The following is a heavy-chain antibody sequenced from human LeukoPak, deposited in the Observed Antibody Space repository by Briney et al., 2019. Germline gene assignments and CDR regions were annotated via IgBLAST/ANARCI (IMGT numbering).Heavy chain of an antibody. CDR2: ISSSSSYI. J-gene: IGHJ6*03. Sequence: GGSLRLSCAASGFTFSSYAMSWVRQAPGKGLEWVSSISSSSSYIYYADSVKGRFTISRDNAKNSLYLQMNSLRAEDTAVYYCAREAPASIVVVPAAIAALTGGYYYYYMDVWGKGTTVTVSS. V-gene: IGHV3-21*01. D-gene: IGHD2-2*02. CDR3: AREAPASIVVVPAAIAALTGGYYYYYMDV. CDR1: GFTFSSYA.